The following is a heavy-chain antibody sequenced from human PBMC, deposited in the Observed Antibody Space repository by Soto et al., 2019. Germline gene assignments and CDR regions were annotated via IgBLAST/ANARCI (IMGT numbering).Heavy chain of an antibody. D-gene: IGHD1-26*01. CDR1: GGTFSSYS. J-gene: IGHJ4*02. CDR2: IIPIFGTA. Sequence: QVQLVQSGAEVKKPGSSVKVSCKASGGTFSSYSINWVRQAPGQGLEWMGEIIPIFGTANYAQKFQGRVTITADESTSTAYMELSSPISEDTAVYYCARDGGRHSGGIDYWGQGTRVTVSS. V-gene: IGHV1-69*01. CDR3: ARDGGRHSGGIDY.